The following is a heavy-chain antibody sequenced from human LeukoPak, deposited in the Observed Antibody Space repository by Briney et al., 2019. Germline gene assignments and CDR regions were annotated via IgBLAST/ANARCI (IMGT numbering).Heavy chain of an antibody. CDR3: AKPFRGDYLPYYY. Sequence: PGGSLRLSCAASGFTFSSYAMSWVRQAPGKRLEWVSAISGSGGSTYYADSVKGRFTISRDNSKNTLYLQMNSLRAEDTAVYYCAKPFRGDYLPYYYWGQGTLVTVSS. V-gene: IGHV3-23*01. CDR1: GFTFSSYA. D-gene: IGHD2-21*01. J-gene: IGHJ4*02. CDR2: ISGSGGST.